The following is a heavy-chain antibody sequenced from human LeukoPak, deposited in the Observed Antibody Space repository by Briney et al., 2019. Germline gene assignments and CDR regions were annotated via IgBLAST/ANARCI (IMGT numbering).Heavy chain of an antibody. CDR1: GGSISNSNW. CDR2: IYHSGNT. Sequence: KASETLSLTCAVSGGSISNSNWWSWVRQPPGKGLEWIGEIYHSGNTNYNPSLKGRVTITVDTSKNQLSLELNSVTAADTALYFCTTLYYYDTTGYYWRGFDYWGQGALVTVSS. D-gene: IGHD3-22*01. CDR3: TTLYYYDTTGYYWRGFDY. J-gene: IGHJ4*02. V-gene: IGHV4-4*02.